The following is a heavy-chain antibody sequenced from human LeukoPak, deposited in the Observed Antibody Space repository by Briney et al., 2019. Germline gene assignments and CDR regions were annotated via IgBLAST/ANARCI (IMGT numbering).Heavy chain of an antibody. V-gene: IGHV3-66*02. CDR3: SGMDTPTYHPGSGSYYKGYVDY. Sequence: GGSLRLSCAASGFTVSSNYMRWVRQGPGKGLEWVSVIYSGGTTYYADSVKARFTISRDNSKNTLYVQMNNMKAEDTAVYYCSGMDTPTYHPGSGSYYKGYVDYWGQGTLVTVSS. CDR2: IYSGGTT. D-gene: IGHD3-10*01. J-gene: IGHJ4*02. CDR1: GFTVSSNY.